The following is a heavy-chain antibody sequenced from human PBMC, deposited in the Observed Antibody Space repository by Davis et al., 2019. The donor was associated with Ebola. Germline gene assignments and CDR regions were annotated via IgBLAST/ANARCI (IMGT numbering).Heavy chain of an antibody. D-gene: IGHD3-10*02. J-gene: IGHJ4*02. CDR3: VRDYLFAFDS. CDR1: GFTFTSCS. CDR2: INTRGDAR. Sequence: PGGSLRLSCVTSGFTFTSCSFNWIRQTPGKGLEWIAHINTRGDARVYADSVRGRFTISRDDAANSLSLQMDSLKHEDTAVYYCVRDYLFAFDSWGQGTPVTVSS. V-gene: IGHV3-48*02.